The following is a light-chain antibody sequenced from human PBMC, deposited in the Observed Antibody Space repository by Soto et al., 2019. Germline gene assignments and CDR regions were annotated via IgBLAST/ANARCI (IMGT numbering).Light chain of an antibody. CDR1: SXDVGGYNY. V-gene: IGLV2-8*01. CDR3: SSYAGSNNFV. Sequence: QSVLTQPPSASGSPGQSVTICCTGTSXDVGGYNYVSWYQQHPGKAPKLMIYEVSKRPSGVPDRFSASKSGNTASLTVSGLQAEDEADYYCSSYAGSNNFVFGTGTKVTVL. J-gene: IGLJ1*01. CDR2: EVS.